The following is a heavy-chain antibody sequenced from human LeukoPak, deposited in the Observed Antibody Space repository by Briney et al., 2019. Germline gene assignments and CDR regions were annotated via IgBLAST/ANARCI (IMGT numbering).Heavy chain of an antibody. CDR1: GGSISSGDYY. J-gene: IGHJ5*02. D-gene: IGHD3-3*01. Sequence: SQTLSLTCTVSGGSISSGDYYWSWIRQPPGKGLEWIVYIYYSGSTYYNPSLKSRVTISVDKDKNKFSLKLSSVTAADTAVYYCARVRVTISIDPWGQGTLVTVSS. CDR2: IYYSGST. CDR3: ARVRVTISIDP. V-gene: IGHV4-30-4*08.